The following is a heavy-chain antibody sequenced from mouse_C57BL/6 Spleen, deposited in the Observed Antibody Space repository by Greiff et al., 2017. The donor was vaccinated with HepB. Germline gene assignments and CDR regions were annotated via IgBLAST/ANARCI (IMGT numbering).Heavy chain of an antibody. Sequence: EVKLVESGPGLVKPSQSLSLTCSVTGYSITSGYYWNWIRQFPGNKLEWMGYISYDGSNNYNPSLKNRISITRDTSKNQFFLKLNSVTTEDTATYYCATTVVAPYYFDYGGQGTTLTVSS. CDR2: ISYDGSN. D-gene: IGHD1-1*01. CDR3: ATTVVAPYYFDY. CDR1: GYSITSGYY. V-gene: IGHV3-6*01. J-gene: IGHJ2*01.